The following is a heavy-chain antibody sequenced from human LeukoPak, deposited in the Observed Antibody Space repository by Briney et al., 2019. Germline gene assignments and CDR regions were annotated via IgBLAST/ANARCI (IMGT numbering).Heavy chain of an antibody. J-gene: IGHJ4*02. D-gene: IGHD1-26*01. V-gene: IGHV4-34*01. CDR3: ARARGRAGARFDY. CDR2: INHGGTA. Sequence: SETLSLTCAVYGGSFSDYYWSWIRQPPGEGLEWIGEINHGGTANYNPCLKSRVTISVDTSKNQFSLKLNSVTAADTAVYYCARARGRAGARFDYWGQGTLVAVSS. CDR1: GGSFSDYY.